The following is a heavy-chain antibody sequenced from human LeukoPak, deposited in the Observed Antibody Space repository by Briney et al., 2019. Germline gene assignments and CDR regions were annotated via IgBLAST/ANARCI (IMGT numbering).Heavy chain of an antibody. Sequence: GGSLRLSCAASGFTVSSNYMSWVRQAPGKGLEWVSVIYSGGSTYYADSVKGRFTISRDNAKNSLYLQMNSLRAEDTAVYYCARDYIYCSGGSCYYDYWGQGTLVTVSS. D-gene: IGHD2-15*01. J-gene: IGHJ4*02. CDR2: IYSGGST. V-gene: IGHV3-53*01. CDR1: GFTVSSNY. CDR3: ARDYIYCSGGSCYYDY.